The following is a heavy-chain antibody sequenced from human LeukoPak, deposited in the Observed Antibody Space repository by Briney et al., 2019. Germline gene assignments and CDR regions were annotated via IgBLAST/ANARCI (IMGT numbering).Heavy chain of an antibody. V-gene: IGHV4-39*01. CDR2: IYYSGST. D-gene: IGHD2-15*01. Sequence: SETLSLTCTVSGGSIRSSTDYWGWIRQPPGKELEWIGSIYYSGSTYYNPSLKSRVTISVDTSKNQFSLKLSSVTAADTAVYYCARLRGLGPSDAFDIWGQGTMVTVSS. J-gene: IGHJ3*02. CDR3: ARLRGLGPSDAFDI. CDR1: GGSIRSSTDY.